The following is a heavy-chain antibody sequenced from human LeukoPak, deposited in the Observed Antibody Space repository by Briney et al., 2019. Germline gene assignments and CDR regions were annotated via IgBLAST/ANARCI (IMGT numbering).Heavy chain of an antibody. V-gene: IGHV3-23*01. CDR2: ISGSADTT. Sequence: PGGSLRLSCTASGFTFSDYAMSWVRQAPGKGLEWVSSISGSADTTDYADSVKGRFTISRDNSNDTLYLQMSSLRAEDTAIYYCAKDHLAIFMIVVVLDPWGQGTLVTVSS. CDR3: AKDHLAIFMIVVVLDP. D-gene: IGHD3-22*01. J-gene: IGHJ5*02. CDR1: GFTFSDYA.